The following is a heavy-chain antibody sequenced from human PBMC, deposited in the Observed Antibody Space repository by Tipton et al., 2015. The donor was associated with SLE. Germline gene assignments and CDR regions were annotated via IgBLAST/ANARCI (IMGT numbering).Heavy chain of an antibody. CDR3: AREARPYYYYYYMDV. V-gene: IGHV4-39*07. Sequence: TLSLTCTVSGGSISDSEFYWGWIRQPPGKGLEWIGSIYYSGSTYYNPSLKSRVTISVDTSKNQFSLKLSSVTAADTAVYYCAREARPYYYYYYMDVWGKGTTVTVSS. CDR2: IYYSGST. J-gene: IGHJ6*03. CDR1: GGSISDSEFY.